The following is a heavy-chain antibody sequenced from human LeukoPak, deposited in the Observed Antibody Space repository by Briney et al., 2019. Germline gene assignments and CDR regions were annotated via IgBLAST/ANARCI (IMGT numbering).Heavy chain of an antibody. CDR1: GFNFGIYG. CDR2: IKEDGTEK. D-gene: IGHD1-1*01. CDR3: VRESRPGGAMGLYHNLDY. J-gene: IGHJ4*02. V-gene: IGHV3-7*01. Sequence: PGGSLRLSCTASGFNFGIYGMHWVRQTPGKGLEWVANIKEDGTEKNLVDSVKGRFTISRDNTKNLLFLEMNNLRGDDTAIYYCVRESRPGGAMGLYHNLDYWGQGTLVAVSS.